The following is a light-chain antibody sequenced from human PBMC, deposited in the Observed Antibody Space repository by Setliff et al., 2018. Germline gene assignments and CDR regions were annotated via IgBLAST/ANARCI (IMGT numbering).Light chain of an antibody. Sequence: QSVLTQPASVSGSPGQTIILSCTGTGSDVGGYDYISWYQLHPGKVPKLMIYDVINRPSGVSDRFSGSKSGNTASLTISGLQAEDEATYYCISYLYSQTLYVFGTGTKGTVL. V-gene: IGLV2-14*03. CDR3: ISYLYSQTLYV. J-gene: IGLJ1*01. CDR2: DVI. CDR1: GSDVGGYDY.